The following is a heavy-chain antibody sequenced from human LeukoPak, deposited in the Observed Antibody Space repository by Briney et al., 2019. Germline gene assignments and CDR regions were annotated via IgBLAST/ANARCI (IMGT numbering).Heavy chain of an antibody. CDR3: AKGGIQLWLDY. J-gene: IGHJ4*02. D-gene: IGHD5-18*01. CDR1: GFTFSSYW. V-gene: IGHV3-7*01. Sequence: PGGSLRLSCAASGFTFSSYWMSWVRQAPGKGLEWVANIRQDGSDKYYVDSVKGRFTISRDNAKNSLYLQMNSLRAEDTAVYYCAKGGIQLWLDYWGQGTLVTVSS. CDR2: IRQDGSDK.